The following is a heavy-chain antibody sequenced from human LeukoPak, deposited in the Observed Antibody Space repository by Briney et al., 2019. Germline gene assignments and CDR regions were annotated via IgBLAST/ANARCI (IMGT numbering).Heavy chain of an antibody. CDR2: ISYDGSDK. CDR3: SRGYTYGDY. Sequence: GGSLRLSCAASGFTFSSYGMHWVRQAPGKGLGWVAVISYDGSDKYYADSVKGRLTISRDNSKNTLYLQMNSLRGEDTAVYYCSRGYTYGDYWGQGTLVTVSS. CDR1: GFTFSSYG. V-gene: IGHV3-30*03. J-gene: IGHJ4*02. D-gene: IGHD5-18*01.